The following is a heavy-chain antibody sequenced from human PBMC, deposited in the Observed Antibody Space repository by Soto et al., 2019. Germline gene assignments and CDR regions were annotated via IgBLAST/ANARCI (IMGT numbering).Heavy chain of an antibody. D-gene: IGHD3-22*01. J-gene: IGHJ5*02. CDR2: IIPILGIA. CDR3: AREGFYYDSSGANWFDP. V-gene: IGHV1-69*04. Sequence: SVKVSCKASGGTFSSYTISWVRQAPGQGLEWMGRIIPILGIANYAQKFQGRVTITADKSTSTAYMELSSLRSEDTAVYYCAREGFYYDSSGANWFDPWGQGTLVTVSS. CDR1: GGTFSSYT.